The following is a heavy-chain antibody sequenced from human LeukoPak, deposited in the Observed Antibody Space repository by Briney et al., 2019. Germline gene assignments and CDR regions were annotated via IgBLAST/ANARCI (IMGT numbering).Heavy chain of an antibody. V-gene: IGHV4-39*07. CDR3: ARRPLVGGIDS. J-gene: IGHJ4*02. D-gene: IGHD1-26*01. CDR2: IYYNGNT. Sequence: SETLSLTCTVSVGSIGRSSYYWGWIRQPPGKGLEWIGNIYYNGNTDYNPSLKSRVTISVDTSKNQFSLKLSSVTAADTAVYYCARRPLVGGIDSWGQGALVTVSS. CDR1: VGSIGRSSYY.